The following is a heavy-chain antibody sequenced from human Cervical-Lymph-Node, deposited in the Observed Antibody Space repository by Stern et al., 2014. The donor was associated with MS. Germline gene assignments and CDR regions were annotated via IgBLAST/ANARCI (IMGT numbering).Heavy chain of an antibody. J-gene: IGHJ4*01. CDR3: ARDKVMFFL. D-gene: IGHD2/OR15-2a*01. CDR2: IYYSGST. V-gene: IGHV4-59*01. CDR1: GGSITNYY. Sequence: QVQLQESGPGLVKPSETLSLTCTVSGGSITNYYWSWIRQPPGKGLEWIGYIYYSGSTNYNPSLKSRVTISVDTSKNQFSLKLSSVTAADTAVYYCARDKVMFFLWGQGTLVTVSS.